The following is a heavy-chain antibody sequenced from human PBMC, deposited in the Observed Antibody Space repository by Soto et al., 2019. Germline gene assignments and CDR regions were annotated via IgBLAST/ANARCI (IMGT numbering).Heavy chain of an antibody. CDR3: VRADFWSGYSCFDY. D-gene: IGHD3-3*01. V-gene: IGHV1-3*01. CDR2: INAGNGNT. J-gene: IGHJ4*02. CDR1: GYTFTSYA. Sequence: QVQLVQSGAEVKKPGASVKVSCKASGYTFTSYAMHWVRQAPGQRLEWMGWINAGNGNTKYSQKFQGRVTITRDTSASTAYMELSSLRSEDTAVYYCVRADFWSGYSCFDYWGQGTLVTVSS.